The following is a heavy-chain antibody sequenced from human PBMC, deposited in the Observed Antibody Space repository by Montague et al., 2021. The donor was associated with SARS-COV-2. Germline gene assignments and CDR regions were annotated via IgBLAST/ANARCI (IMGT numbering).Heavy chain of an antibody. J-gene: IGHJ4*02. CDR2: IGST. V-gene: IGHV4-59*01. Sequence: SETLSPTCTVSGGSIDGNHWTWVRQSPGKGLEWIGQIGSTNYNPSLESRISTSVDTSKSQFSLNLASVTAADSAIYYCAMLYGGGGGRGYWGQGTLVTVSS. CDR3: AMLYGGGGGRGY. D-gene: IGHD4-23*01. CDR1: GGSIDGNH.